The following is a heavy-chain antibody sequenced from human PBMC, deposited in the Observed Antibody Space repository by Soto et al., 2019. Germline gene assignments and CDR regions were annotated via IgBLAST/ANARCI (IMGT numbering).Heavy chain of an antibody. Sequence: QVQLVESGGGVVQPGRSLRLSCAASGFTFSSYGMHWVRQAPGKGLEWVAVISYDGSNKYYADSVKGRFTISRDNSKNTLYLQMNRLRAEDTAVYYCVKADYYGSGNHYYGMDVWGQGTTVTVSS. J-gene: IGHJ6*02. CDR1: GFTFSSYG. CDR2: ISYDGSNK. V-gene: IGHV3-30*18. CDR3: VKADYYGSGNHYYGMDV. D-gene: IGHD3-10*01.